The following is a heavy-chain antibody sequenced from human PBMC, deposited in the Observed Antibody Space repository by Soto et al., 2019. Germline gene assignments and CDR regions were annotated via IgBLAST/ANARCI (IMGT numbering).Heavy chain of an antibody. CDR1: GFTFSSYS. J-gene: IGHJ4*01. V-gene: IGHV3-21*04. CDR2: ISISSTYI. D-gene: IGHD2-2*01. Sequence: PGGSLRLSCAASGFTFSSYSMNWVRQAPGRGLEWVASISISSTYIYYRDSVKGRFTISKDKSRNSVYLQMNSLRVEDAAVYYCTTDSYSSITIVRFDYWGHGTLVTVSS. CDR3: TTDSYSSITIVRFDY.